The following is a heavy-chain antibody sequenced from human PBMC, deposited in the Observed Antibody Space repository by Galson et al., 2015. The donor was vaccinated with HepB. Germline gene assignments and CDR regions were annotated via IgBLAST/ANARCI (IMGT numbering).Heavy chain of an antibody. CDR2: VNHGGSP. CDR1: GGSFSGYY. V-gene: IGHV4-34*01. D-gene: IGHD2-21*01. Sequence: SETLSLTCAVYGGSFSGYYWTWIRQPPEKGLEWIGEVNHGGSPTYNPSLKSRVSISVDTSKNQFSLKLNSVTAADTAVYYCTRRHIVVAKVRTYWYFDLWGRGTLVTVSS. J-gene: IGHJ2*01. CDR3: TRRHIVVAKVRTYWYFDL.